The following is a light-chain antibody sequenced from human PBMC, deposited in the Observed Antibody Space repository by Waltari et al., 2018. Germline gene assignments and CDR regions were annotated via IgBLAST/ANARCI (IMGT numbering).Light chain of an antibody. V-gene: IGLV2-11*01. CDR2: AVN. Sequence: QSALTQPHSVSESPGQSVTIPCPGASSDVGGYHYSSWYHPHPGKAPKLMIYAVNKRPSGVPDRFSGSKSGNTASLTISGLQGEDEADYYCCSFADSSTYVFGIGTKVTVL. CDR1: SSDVGGYHY. J-gene: IGLJ1*01. CDR3: CSFADSSTYV.